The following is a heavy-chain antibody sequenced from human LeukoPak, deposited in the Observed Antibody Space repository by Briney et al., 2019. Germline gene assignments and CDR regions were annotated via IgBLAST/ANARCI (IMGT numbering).Heavy chain of an antibody. Sequence: GGSLRLSCAASGFTFSSYAMHWVRQAPGKGLEWVAVISYDGSNKYYADSVKGRFTISRDNAKNTLYLQMNSLRAEDTAVYYCTRRAAALDAFDIWGQGTMVTVSS. CDR2: ISYDGSNK. V-gene: IGHV3-30*04. D-gene: IGHD6-13*01. CDR1: GFTFSSYA. J-gene: IGHJ3*02. CDR3: TRRAAALDAFDI.